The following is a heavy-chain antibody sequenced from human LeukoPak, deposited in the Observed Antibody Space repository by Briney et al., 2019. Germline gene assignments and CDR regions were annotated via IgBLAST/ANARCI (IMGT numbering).Heavy chain of an antibody. D-gene: IGHD3-10*01. CDR3: ARDVYYGSVAPNYYYYGMDV. Sequence: GGSLRLSCAASGFTFSSYAMHWVRQAPGKGLEWVAVISYDGSNKYYADSVKGRFTISRDNSKNTLYLQMNSLRAEDTAVYYCARDVYYGSVAPNYYYYGMDVWGQGTTVTVSS. CDR1: GFTFSSYA. V-gene: IGHV3-30-3*01. CDR2: ISYDGSNK. J-gene: IGHJ6*02.